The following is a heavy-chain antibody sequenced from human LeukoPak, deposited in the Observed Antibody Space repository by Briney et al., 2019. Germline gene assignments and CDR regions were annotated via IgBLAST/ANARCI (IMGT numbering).Heavy chain of an antibody. J-gene: IGHJ4*02. CDR1: GFTFSDFW. D-gene: IGHD3-10*01. Sequence: GGSLRLSCAASGFTFSDFWMGWVRQARGKGLEWVANINQDGSENYYVDAVKGRFTISRDNAKNSLYQQMNSLRAEDTAVYYCTKGRSNHYWGQGTLVTVST. CDR2: INQDGSEN. CDR3: TKGRSNHY. V-gene: IGHV3-7*01.